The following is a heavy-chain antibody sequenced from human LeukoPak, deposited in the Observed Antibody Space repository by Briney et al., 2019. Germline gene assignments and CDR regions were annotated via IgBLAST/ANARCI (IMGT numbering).Heavy chain of an antibody. D-gene: IGHD2-15*01. V-gene: IGHV4-34*01. CDR1: GGSFSDYY. CDR3: ARYYCSGGGCYSLADY. J-gene: IGHJ4*02. CDR2: ISHSGST. Sequence: SETLSLTCAVYGGSFSDYYWTWIRQPPGKGLEWIGEISHSGSTNYNPSLKSRVTISVDTSKNQFSLKLSSVTAADTAVYYCARYYCSGGGCYSLADYWGQGNLVTVSS.